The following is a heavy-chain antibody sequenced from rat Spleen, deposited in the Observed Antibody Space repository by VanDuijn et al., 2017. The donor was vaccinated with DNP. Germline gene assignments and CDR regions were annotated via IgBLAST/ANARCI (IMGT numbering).Heavy chain of an antibody. CDR3: ARRVPHDNYVDY. D-gene: IGHD1-4*01. V-gene: IGHV3-1*01. J-gene: IGHJ2*01. CDR1: GYSITSNY. CDR2: ISYSGST. Sequence: EVQLQESGPGLVKPSQSLSLTCSVTGYSITSNYWAWIRKFPGNKMEWMGYISYSGSTDYNPSLRSRISITRDTSKRQFFLQLNSVTTEDTATYYCARRVPHDNYVDYWGQGVMVTVSS.